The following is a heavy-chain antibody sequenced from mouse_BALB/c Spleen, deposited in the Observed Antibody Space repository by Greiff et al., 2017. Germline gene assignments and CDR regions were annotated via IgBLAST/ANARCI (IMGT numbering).Heavy chain of an antibody. CDR1: GFSLSTSGMG. CDR3: ARIDWIWRGAMDY. D-gene: IGHD1-1*02. J-gene: IGHJ4*01. Sequence: QVTLKESGPGILQPSQTLSLTCSFSGFSLSTSGMGVGWIRQPSGKGLEWLAHIWWDDDKRYNPALKSRLTISKDTSSNQVFLKIASVDTADTATYYCARIDWIWRGAMDYWGQGTSVTVSS. V-gene: IGHV8-8*01. CDR2: IWWDDDK.